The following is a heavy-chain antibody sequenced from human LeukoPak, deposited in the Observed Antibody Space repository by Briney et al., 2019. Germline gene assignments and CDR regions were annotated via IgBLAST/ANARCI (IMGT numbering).Heavy chain of an antibody. CDR1: GFTFGPNT. D-gene: IGHD1-26*01. CDR3: ASGMRVGPNI. CDR2: ISSSSDTI. V-gene: IGHV3-48*04. J-gene: IGHJ4*02. Sequence: GGSLRLSCTASGFTFGPNTMNWVRQAPGKGLEWVSYISSSSDTIYYADSVRGRFTISRDNAKSSLYLQMYSLTAEDTAVYYCASGMRVGPNIWGQGTLVIVSS.